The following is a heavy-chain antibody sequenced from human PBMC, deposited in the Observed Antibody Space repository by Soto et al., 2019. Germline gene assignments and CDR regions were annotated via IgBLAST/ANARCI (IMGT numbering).Heavy chain of an antibody. Sequence: PGGSLRLSCAASGFTFSSYAMSWVRQAPGKGLEWVSTISGSGGSTYYADSVKGRFTFSRDNSKNTLYLQMNSLRAEDTAVYYCAKNPAARPYYYYGMDVWGQGTTVTVSS. V-gene: IGHV3-23*01. D-gene: IGHD2-2*02. J-gene: IGHJ6*02. CDR3: AKNPAARPYYYYGMDV. CDR2: ISGSGGST. CDR1: GFTFSSYA.